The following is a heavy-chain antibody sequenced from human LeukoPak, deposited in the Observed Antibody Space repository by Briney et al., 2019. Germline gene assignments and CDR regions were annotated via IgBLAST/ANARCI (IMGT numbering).Heavy chain of an antibody. CDR2: IYYSGST. CDR1: GGPISSGDYY. V-gene: IGHV4-30-4*01. CDR3: ARTQITVRSYYFDY. D-gene: IGHD4-11*01. Sequence: SQTLSLTCTVSGGPISSGDYYWSWIRQPPGKGLEWIGYIYYSGSTYYNPSLKSRVTISVDTSKNQFSLKLSSVTAADTAVYYCARTQITVRSYYFDYWGQGTLVTVSS. J-gene: IGHJ4*02.